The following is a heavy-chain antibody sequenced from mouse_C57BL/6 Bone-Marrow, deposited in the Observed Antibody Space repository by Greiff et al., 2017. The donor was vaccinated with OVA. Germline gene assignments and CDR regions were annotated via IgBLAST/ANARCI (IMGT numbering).Heavy chain of an antibody. CDR2: ISDGGSYT. V-gene: IGHV5-4*01. CDR1: GFTFSSYA. D-gene: IGHD1-1*01. J-gene: IGHJ1*03. CDR3: ARDNYYGSSWYFDV. Sequence: DVMLVESGGGLVKPGGSLKLSCAASGFTFSSYAMSWVRQTPEKRLEWVATISDGGSYTSYPDNVKGRFTISRDTAKNNLYLQMSHLKSEDTAMYYCARDNYYGSSWYFDVWGTGTTVTVSS.